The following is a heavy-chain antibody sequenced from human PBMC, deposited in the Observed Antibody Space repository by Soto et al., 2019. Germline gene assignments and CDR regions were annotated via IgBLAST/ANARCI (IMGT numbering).Heavy chain of an antibody. Sequence: SETLSLTCTVSGGSISSSSYYWGWIRQPPGKGLEWIGSIYYSGSTYYNPSLKSRVTISVDTSKNQFSLKLSSVTAADTGVYYCARRGVAAHNYYYYYYGMDVWGQGTTVTVSS. CDR3: ARRGVAAHNYYYYYYGMDV. CDR1: GGSISSSSYY. D-gene: IGHD6-13*01. J-gene: IGHJ6*02. CDR2: IYYSGST. V-gene: IGHV4-39*01.